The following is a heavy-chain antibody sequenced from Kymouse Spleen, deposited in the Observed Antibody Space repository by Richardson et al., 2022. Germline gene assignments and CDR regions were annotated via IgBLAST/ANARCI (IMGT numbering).Heavy chain of an antibody. CDR1: GGSISSSSYY. V-gene: IGHV4-39*01. D-gene: IGHD3-9*01. CDR3: AAPCYDILTGYPPYYYYYYGMDV. CDR2: IYYSGST. J-gene: IGHJ6*02. Sequence: QLQLQESGPGLVKPSETLSLTCTVSGGSISSSSYYWGWIRQPPGKGLEWIGSIYYSGSTYYNPSLKSRVTISVDTSKNQFSLKLSSVTAADTAVYYCAAPCYDILTGYPPYYYYYYGMDVWGQGTTVTVSS.